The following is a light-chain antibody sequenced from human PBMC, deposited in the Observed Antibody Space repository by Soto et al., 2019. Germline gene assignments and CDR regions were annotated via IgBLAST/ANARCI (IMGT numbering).Light chain of an antibody. J-gene: IGKJ1*01. CDR2: DAS. V-gene: IGKV1-5*01. CDR1: QSISSW. Sequence: GARVTITCLASQSISSWLAWYQQKPGTAPKLLIYDASSLESGVPSRFSGSGSGTEFTLTISSLQPDDFATYYCQQYNSYSPAFGQGTKVDI. CDR3: QQYNSYSPA.